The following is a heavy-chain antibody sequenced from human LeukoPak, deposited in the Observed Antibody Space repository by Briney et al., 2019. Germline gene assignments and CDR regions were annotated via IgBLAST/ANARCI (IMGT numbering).Heavy chain of an antibody. Sequence: GASVKVSCKASGYTFTSYYMHWVRQAPGQGLEWMGVINPSGGTTNYAQKFQGRITMTRDTSTSTVYMELSSLRSEDTAVYYCARRAGAYSHPYDYWGQGTLVTVSS. CDR2: INPSGGTT. V-gene: IGHV1-46*01. CDR3: ARRAGAYSHPYDY. CDR1: GYTFTSYY. J-gene: IGHJ4*02. D-gene: IGHD4/OR15-4a*01.